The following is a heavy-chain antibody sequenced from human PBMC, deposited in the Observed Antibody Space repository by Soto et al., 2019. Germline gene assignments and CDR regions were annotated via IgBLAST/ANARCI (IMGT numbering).Heavy chain of an antibody. Sequence: QVQLVQSGAEVKKPGASVKVSCKASGYTFTNYDIKWVRQATGQGPEGMGWMNPNSGNTGNAQKFQGRVTMTRDTSISSAYMELSTLRSEDTAVYYCARRIAGQQREIDYWGQGTLVTVSP. CDR2: MNPNSGNT. D-gene: IGHD6-13*01. CDR1: GYTFTNYD. J-gene: IGHJ4*02. V-gene: IGHV1-8*01. CDR3: ARRIAGQQREIDY.